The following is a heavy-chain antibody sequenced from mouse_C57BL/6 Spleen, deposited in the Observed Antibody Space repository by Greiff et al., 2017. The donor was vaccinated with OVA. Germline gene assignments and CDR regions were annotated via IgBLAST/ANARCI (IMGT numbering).Heavy chain of an antibody. J-gene: IGHJ3*01. V-gene: IGHV1-82*01. D-gene: IGHD1-1*01. CDR2: IYPGDGDT. Sequence: QVQLQQSGPELVKPGASVKISCKASGYAFSSSWMNWVKQRPGKGLEWIGRIYPGDGDTNYNGKFKGKATLTADKSSSTAYMQLSSLTSEDSAVYFCARADDFVYGSSPAWFAYWGQGTLVTVSA. CDR1: GYAFSSSW. CDR3: ARADDFVYGSSPAWFAY.